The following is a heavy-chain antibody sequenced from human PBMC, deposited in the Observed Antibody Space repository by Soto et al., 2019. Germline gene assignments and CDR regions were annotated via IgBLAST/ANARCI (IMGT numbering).Heavy chain of an antibody. CDR2: ISYDGSNK. J-gene: IGHJ4*02. CDR1: GFTFSSYA. CDR3: AGDFRGYSYGVDY. D-gene: IGHD5-18*01. V-gene: IGHV3-30-3*01. Sequence: GGSLRLSCAASGFTFSSYAMHWVRQAPGKGLEWVAVISYDGSNKYYADSVKGRFTISRDNSKNTLYLQMNSLRAEDTAVYYCAGDFRGYSYGVDYWGQGTLVTVSS.